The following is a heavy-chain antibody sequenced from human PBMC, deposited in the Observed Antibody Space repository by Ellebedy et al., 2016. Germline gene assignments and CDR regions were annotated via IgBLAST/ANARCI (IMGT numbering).Heavy chain of an antibody. V-gene: IGHV1-18*01. Sequence: ASVKVSCKASGYTFTSYGISWLRQAPGQGLEWMGWISAYNGNTNYAQKLQGRVTMTTDTSTSPAYMELRSLRSDDTAVYYCARGHPYYYDSSGSATNDYWGQGTLVTVSS. CDR3: ARGHPYYYDSSGSATNDY. D-gene: IGHD3-22*01. CDR1: GYTFTSYG. CDR2: ISAYNGNT. J-gene: IGHJ4*02.